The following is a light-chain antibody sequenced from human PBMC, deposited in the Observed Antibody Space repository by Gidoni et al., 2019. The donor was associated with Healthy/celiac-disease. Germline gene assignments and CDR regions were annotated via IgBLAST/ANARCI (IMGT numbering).Light chain of an antibody. CDR1: QSVSSK. CDR3: QQYNNWPYT. Sequence: DILMTQSQATLSVSPGERATLSCRASQSVSSKLDWYQQKPGQAPRILIYGESTRATGIPDRFSGSGSGTEFTLTISSLQSEDFAVYYCQQYNNWPYTFGQGTKLEIK. V-gene: IGKV3-15*01. CDR2: GES. J-gene: IGKJ2*01.